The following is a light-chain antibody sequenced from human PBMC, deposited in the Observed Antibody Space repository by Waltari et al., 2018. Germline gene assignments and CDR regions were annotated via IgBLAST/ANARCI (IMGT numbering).Light chain of an antibody. CDR1: NIGSKS. V-gene: IGLV3-21*04. J-gene: IGLJ2*01. CDR3: LVWHSTTDHHGV. CDR2: YDS. Sequence: SYVVTQSPSVSVAPGETARITGGGDNIGSKSVHWYQQRPGQAPVLVLSYDSDRPSGIPERFSGSNSGNTATLTISWVEADDEADYYCLVWHSTTDHHGVFGGGTKLTVL.